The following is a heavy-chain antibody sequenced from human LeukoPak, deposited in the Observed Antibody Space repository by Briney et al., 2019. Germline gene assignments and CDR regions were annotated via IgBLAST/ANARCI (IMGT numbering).Heavy chain of an antibody. CDR3: AELGITMIGGV. Sequence: GGSLRLSCAASGFIFSAYSMNWVRQAPGKGLEWLSYFNSASGTISYADSVKGRFTISRDNAKNSLYLQMNSLRAEDTAVYYCAELGITMIGGVWGKGTTVTISS. CDR2: FNSASGTI. D-gene: IGHD3-10*02. J-gene: IGHJ6*04. CDR1: GFIFSAYS. V-gene: IGHV3-48*04.